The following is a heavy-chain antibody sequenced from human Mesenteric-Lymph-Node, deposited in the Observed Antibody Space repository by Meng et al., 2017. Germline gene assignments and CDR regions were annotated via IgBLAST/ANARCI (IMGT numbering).Heavy chain of an antibody. CDR1: GGSVSSGGYY. D-gene: IGHD6-19*01. CDR2: IYYSGST. J-gene: IGHJ4*02. CDR3: ARVSSGWDYFDY. Sequence: QVPLQESGPGLGKPSQTLSLTCTVSGGSVSSGGYYWTWIRQHPGKGLEWFGHIYYSGSTFYNPSLKRRVIISIDTSKNQFSLNLRSVTAADTAVYYCARVSSGWDYFDYWGQGTLVTVSS. V-gene: IGHV4-31*03.